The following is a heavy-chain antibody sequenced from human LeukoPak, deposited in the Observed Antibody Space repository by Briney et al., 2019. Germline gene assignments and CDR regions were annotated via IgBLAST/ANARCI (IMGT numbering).Heavy chain of an antibody. CDR1: GFTFSSYS. CDR2: ISSSSSYI. Sequence: GGSLRLSCAASGFTFSSYSMNWVRQAPGKGLEWVSSISSSSSYIYYADSVKGRFTISRDNAKNSLYLQMNSLRAEDTAVYYCASEPNDYGSGSYSPYPTYWGQGTLVTVSS. J-gene: IGHJ4*02. V-gene: IGHV3-21*01. CDR3: ASEPNDYGSGSYSPYPTY. D-gene: IGHD3-10*01.